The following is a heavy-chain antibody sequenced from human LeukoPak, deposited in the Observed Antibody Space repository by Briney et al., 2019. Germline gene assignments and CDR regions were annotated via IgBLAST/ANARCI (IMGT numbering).Heavy chain of an antibody. CDR3: ARDIVATMTYYYYYMDV. CDR1: GFTFSSYW. J-gene: IGHJ6*03. D-gene: IGHD5-12*01. Sequence: GGSLRLSCAASGFTFSSYWMSWVRQAPGKGLEWVANITQDGSEKYYVDSVKGRFTLYRDNDKNSLYLQMDSLRDEDTAVYYCARDIVATMTYYYYYMDVWGKGTTVTVSS. CDR2: ITQDGSEK. V-gene: IGHV3-7*01.